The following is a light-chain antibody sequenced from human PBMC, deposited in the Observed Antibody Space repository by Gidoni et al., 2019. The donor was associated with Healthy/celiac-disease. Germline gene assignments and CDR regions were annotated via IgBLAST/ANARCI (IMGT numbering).Light chain of an antibody. CDR1: SSDVGGYNS. V-gene: IGLV2-8*01. Sequence: QSALTQPPSASGSPGHSVTISCTGTSSDVGGYNSVTWSQQHPGKAPKLMIYEVSKRPSGVPDRFSGSKSGNTASLTVSGLQAEDEADYYCSSYAGSNTVVFGGGTKLTVL. CDR3: SSYAGSNTVV. J-gene: IGLJ2*01. CDR2: EVS.